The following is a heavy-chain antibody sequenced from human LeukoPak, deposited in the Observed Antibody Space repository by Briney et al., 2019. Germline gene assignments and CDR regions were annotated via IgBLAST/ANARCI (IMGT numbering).Heavy chain of an antibody. D-gene: IGHD3-22*01. J-gene: IGHJ4*02. CDR3: AKGSYDDSSGSFYFDY. CDR2: ISGSGDNT. CDR1: GFTFSSYA. V-gene: IGHV3-23*01. Sequence: GGSLRLSCAASGFTFSSYAMSWVRQAPGKGLEWVSGISGSGDNTYYADSVKGRFTISRDNSKNTLYVQVNSLGTEDTAAYYCAKGSYDDSSGSFYFDYWGQGTLVTVSS.